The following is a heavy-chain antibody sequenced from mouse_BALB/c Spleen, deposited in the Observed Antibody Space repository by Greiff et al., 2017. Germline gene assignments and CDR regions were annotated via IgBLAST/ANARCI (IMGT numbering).Heavy chain of an antibody. CDR1: GFTFSSYA. CDR2: ISSGGST. CDR3: ARHGVEGDWFAY. J-gene: IGHJ3*01. V-gene: IGHV5-6-5*01. Sequence: EVKLVESGGGLVKPGGSLKLSCAASGFTFSSYAMSWVRQTPEKRLEWVASISSGGSTYYPDSVKGRFTISRDNARNILYLQMSSLRSEDTAMYYCARHGVEGDWFAYWGQGTLVTVSA. D-gene: IGHD1-3*01.